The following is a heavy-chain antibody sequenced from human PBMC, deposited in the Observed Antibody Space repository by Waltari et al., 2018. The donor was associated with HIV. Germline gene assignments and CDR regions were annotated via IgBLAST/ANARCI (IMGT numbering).Heavy chain of an antibody. J-gene: IGHJ4*02. CDR1: GGSISSGGYY. Sequence: QVQLQESGPGLVKPSQTLSLTCTVSGGSISSGGYYWSWIRQHPGQGLGWIGYIYYSGSTYDNPSLKSRVTISVDTSKNQFSLKLSSVTAADTAVYYCAREKSTIVGFDYWGQGTLVTVSS. CDR3: AREKSTIVGFDY. V-gene: IGHV4-31*03. D-gene: IGHD1-26*01. CDR2: IYYSGST.